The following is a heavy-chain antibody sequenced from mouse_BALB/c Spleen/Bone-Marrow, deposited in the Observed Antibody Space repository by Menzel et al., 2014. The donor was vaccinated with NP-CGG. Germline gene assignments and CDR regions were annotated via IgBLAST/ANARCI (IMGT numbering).Heavy chain of an antibody. V-gene: IGHV2-2*02. D-gene: IGHD2-14*01. CDR2: IWSGGST. J-gene: IGHJ4*01. Sequence: VMLVESGPGLVQPSQSLSITCTVSGFSLTSYDVHWVRRSPGKGLEWLGVIWSGGSTDYNAAFMSRLSISKDNSKSQVFFKMNSLQANDTAIYYRAREGVRTYYYAMDYWGQGTSVTVSS. CDR3: AREGVRTYYYAMDY. CDR1: GFSLTSYD.